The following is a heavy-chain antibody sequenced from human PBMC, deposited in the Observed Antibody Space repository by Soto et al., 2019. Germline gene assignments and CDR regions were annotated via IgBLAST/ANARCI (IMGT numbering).Heavy chain of an antibody. CDR3: ARGIFGVVTNTYYFDY. Sequence: SETLSLTCTVSGGSISSGGYYWSWIRQHPGKGLEWIGYIYYSGSTYYNPSLKSRVTITVDTSKNQFSLKLSSVTAADTAVYYCARGIFGVVTNTYYFDYWCQGTLVTVSS. J-gene: IGHJ4*02. CDR2: IYYSGST. V-gene: IGHV4-31*03. D-gene: IGHD3-3*01. CDR1: GGSISSGGYY.